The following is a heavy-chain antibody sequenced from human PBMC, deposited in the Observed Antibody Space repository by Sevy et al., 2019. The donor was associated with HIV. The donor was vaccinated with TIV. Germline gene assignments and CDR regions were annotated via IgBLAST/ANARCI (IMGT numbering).Heavy chain of an antibody. J-gene: IGHJ6*02. CDR3: ARTGAYAYTYPYDYGMDV. D-gene: IGHD5-12*01. V-gene: IGHV3-7*03. CDR2: INQEGKEK. Sequence: GGSLRLSCVASEFSFKSYWMSWVRQAPGKGLEWVANINQEGKEKHYVGSVKGRFTISRDNGKNSMYLQMNSLRVEDTAVYYCARTGAYAYTYPYDYGMDVWGQGTTVTVSS. CDR1: EFSFKSYW.